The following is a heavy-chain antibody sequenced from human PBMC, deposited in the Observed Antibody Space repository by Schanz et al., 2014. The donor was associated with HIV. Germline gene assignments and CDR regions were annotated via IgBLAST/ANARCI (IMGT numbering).Heavy chain of an antibody. V-gene: IGHV3-72*01. Sequence: VQLVESGGGLVKPGGSLRLSCAASGFTFSDYSMHWVRQAPGKGLEWVARSRVKSDSYATEYAASVTGRFTISRDDSKNSVYLQMNSLNIEDTAVYYCRGYRFYYGVDFWGQGTTVTVS. CDR3: RGYRFYYGVDF. CDR2: SRVKSDSYAT. D-gene: IGHD5-18*01. CDR1: GFTFSDYS. J-gene: IGHJ6*02.